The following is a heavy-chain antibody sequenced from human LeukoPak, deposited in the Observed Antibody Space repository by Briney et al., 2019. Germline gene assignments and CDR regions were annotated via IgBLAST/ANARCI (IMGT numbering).Heavy chain of an antibody. V-gene: IGHV1-2*02. CDR1: GYTFTGYY. CDR2: INSKSGGT. Sequence: ASVKVSCKASGYTFTGYYMHWVRQAPGQGLEWMGWINSKSGGTNYAQKFQGRVTMTRVTSISAAYMELSRLRPDDTAVYYCARSMAPSGSLYFQHWGQGTLVTVSS. J-gene: IGHJ1*01. CDR3: ARSMAPSGSLYFQH. D-gene: IGHD6-13*01.